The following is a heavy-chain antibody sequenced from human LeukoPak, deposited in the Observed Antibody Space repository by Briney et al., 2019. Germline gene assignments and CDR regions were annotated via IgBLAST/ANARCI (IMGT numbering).Heavy chain of an antibody. CDR1: GFTVSSNY. CDR3: ARDGLSSWFDP. CDR2: ISGSGGST. D-gene: IGHD5/OR15-5a*01. J-gene: IGHJ5*02. V-gene: IGHV3-23*01. Sequence: GGSLRLSCAASGFTVSSNYMSWVRQAPGKGLEWVSAISGSGGSTYYADSVKGRFTISRDNSKNSLYLQMNSLRAEDTAVYYCARDGLSSWFDPWGQGTLVTVSS.